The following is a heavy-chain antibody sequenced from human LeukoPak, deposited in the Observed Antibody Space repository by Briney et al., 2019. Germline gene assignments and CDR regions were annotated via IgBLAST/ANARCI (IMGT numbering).Heavy chain of an antibody. CDR3: VRGGDDPDY. CDR2: IVSDGTST. Sequence: PGGSLRLSCAASGFSFSTYWMHWVRQAPGKRLVWVSRIVSDGTSTTYADSVKGRFTISRDNAKNTVYLQMNNLTFDDTAVYYCVRGGDDPDYWGQGTLVTVSS. D-gene: IGHD3-16*01. V-gene: IGHV3-74*03. J-gene: IGHJ4*02. CDR1: GFSFSTYW.